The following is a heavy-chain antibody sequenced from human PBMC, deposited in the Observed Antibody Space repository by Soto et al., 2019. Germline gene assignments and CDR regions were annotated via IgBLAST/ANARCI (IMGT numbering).Heavy chain of an antibody. D-gene: IGHD6-19*01. J-gene: IGHJ4*02. CDR1: GFTFSSYA. Sequence: QVQLVESGGGVVQPGRSLRLSCAASGFTFSSYAMHWVRQAPGKGLEGVAVISYDGSSEYYADSVKGRFTISRDNSKNTLYLHMNSLRAEDTAVYYCARDGKYSSGWPNFDYWGQGNLVTVSS. CDR2: ISYDGSSE. CDR3: ARDGKYSSGWPNFDY. V-gene: IGHV3-30-3*01.